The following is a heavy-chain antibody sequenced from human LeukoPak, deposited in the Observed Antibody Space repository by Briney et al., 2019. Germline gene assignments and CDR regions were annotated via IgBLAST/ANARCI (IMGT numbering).Heavy chain of an antibody. V-gene: IGHV3-15*01. J-gene: IGHJ4*02. Sequence: PGGSLRLSCAASGFTFSNAWMSWVRQAPGKGLEWVGRIKSKTDGGTTDYAAPVKGRFTISRDDSKNTLYLQMNSLKTEDTAVYYCTTGPEWLRYDYFDYWGQGTLVTVSS. CDR3: TTGPEWLRYDYFDY. CDR1: GFTFSNAW. CDR2: IKSKTDGGTT. D-gene: IGHD5-12*01.